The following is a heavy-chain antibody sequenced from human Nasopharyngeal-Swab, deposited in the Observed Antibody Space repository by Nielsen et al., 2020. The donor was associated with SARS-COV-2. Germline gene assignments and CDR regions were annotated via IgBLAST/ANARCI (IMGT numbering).Heavy chain of an antibody. CDR1: GFTFSSYS. Sequence: GESLKISCAASGFTFSSYSMNWVRQAPGKGLEWVSSISSSSSYMYYADSVKGQFTISRDNSKNTLYLQMNSLRAEDTAVYYCAKDRGCSGGSCYVHWYFDLWGRGTLVTVSS. D-gene: IGHD2-15*01. CDR3: AKDRGCSGGSCYVHWYFDL. CDR2: ISSSSSYM. J-gene: IGHJ2*01. V-gene: IGHV3-21*04.